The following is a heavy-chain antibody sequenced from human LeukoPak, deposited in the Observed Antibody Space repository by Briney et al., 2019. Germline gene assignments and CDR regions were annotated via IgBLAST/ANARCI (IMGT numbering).Heavy chain of an antibody. D-gene: IGHD2-15*01. CDR3: AREEYSGGSCYDY. Sequence: SQTLSLTCTVSGGSISSGGYYWSWIRQHPGKGLEWIGYIYYSGSTYYNPSLKSRVTISVDTSKNQFSLKLSSVTAADTAVYYCAREEYSGGSCYDYWGQGTLVTVSS. J-gene: IGHJ4*02. V-gene: IGHV4-31*03. CDR2: IYYSGST. CDR1: GGSISSGGYY.